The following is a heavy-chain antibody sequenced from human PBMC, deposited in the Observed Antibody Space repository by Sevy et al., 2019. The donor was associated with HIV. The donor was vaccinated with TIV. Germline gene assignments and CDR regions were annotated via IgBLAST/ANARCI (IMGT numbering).Heavy chain of an antibody. J-gene: IGHJ4*02. Sequence: ASVKVSCKASGYTFTSYDINWVRQATGQGLEWMGWMNPNSGNTGYAQKFQGRVTMTRNTSISTAYMELSSPGSEDTAVYYCARVGCSSTSCYMGEIDYWGQGTLVTVSS. CDR1: GYTFTSYD. CDR2: MNPNSGNT. D-gene: IGHD2-2*02. CDR3: ARVGCSSTSCYMGEIDY. V-gene: IGHV1-8*01.